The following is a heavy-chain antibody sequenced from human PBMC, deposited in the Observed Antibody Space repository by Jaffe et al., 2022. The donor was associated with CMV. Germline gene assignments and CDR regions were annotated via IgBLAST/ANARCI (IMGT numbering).Heavy chain of an antibody. CDR3: ARDYDSSGYSPRVVDY. CDR2: IWYDGSNK. Sequence: QVQLVESGGGVVQPGRSLRLSCAASGFTFSSYGMHWVRQAPGKGLEWVAVIWYDGSNKYYADSVKGRFTISRDNSKNTLYLQMNSLRAEDTAVYYCARDYDSSGYSPRVVDYWGQGTLVTVSS. J-gene: IGHJ4*02. CDR1: GFTFSSYG. D-gene: IGHD3-22*01. V-gene: IGHV3-33*08.